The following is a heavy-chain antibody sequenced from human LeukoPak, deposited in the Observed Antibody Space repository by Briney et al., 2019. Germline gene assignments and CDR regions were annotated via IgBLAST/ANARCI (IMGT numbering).Heavy chain of an antibody. CDR1: GFTFSNYA. V-gene: IGHV3-23*01. Sequence: GGSLRLSCAASGFTFSNYAMSWVRQAPGKGLEWVSVISTTGGSTDNADSVKGRFTISRDNSKSTLYLQMTSLRAEDTAVYYCAKKDCSTTSCYKAFDSWGQGTLVTVSS. J-gene: IGHJ4*02. D-gene: IGHD2-2*02. CDR2: ISTTGGST. CDR3: AKKDCSTTSCYKAFDS.